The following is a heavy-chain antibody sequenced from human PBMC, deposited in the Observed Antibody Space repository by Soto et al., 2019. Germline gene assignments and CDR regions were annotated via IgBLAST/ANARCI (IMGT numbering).Heavy chain of an antibody. Sequence: EVPLLESGGGLVQPGGSLRLSFAASGFTFSSYAMSWVRQAPGKGLEWVSAISGSGGSTYYEDSVKGQFTITRDNSKNTLYLQMNSLRAEDTGVYYCANGGVPSGGYYYYGIEVRGQGPTVTLSS. CDR3: ANGGVPSGGYYYYGIEV. V-gene: IGHV3-23*01. CDR2: ISGSGGST. CDR1: GFTFSSYA. D-gene: IGHD3-16*01. J-gene: IGHJ6*02.